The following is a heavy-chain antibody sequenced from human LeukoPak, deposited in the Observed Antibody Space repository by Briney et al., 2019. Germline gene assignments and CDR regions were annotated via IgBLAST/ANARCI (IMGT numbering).Heavy chain of an antibody. V-gene: IGHV3-21*01. CDR2: ISSSSSYI. CDR3: ASRARTACSGGSCYAV. J-gene: IGHJ4*02. D-gene: IGHD2-15*01. Sequence: GGSLRLSCAASGFTFSSYSMDWVRQAPGKGLEWVSSISSSSSYIYYADSVKGRFTISRDNAKNSLYLQMNSLRAEDTAVYYCASRARTACSGGSCYAVWGQGTLVTVSS. CDR1: GFTFSSYS.